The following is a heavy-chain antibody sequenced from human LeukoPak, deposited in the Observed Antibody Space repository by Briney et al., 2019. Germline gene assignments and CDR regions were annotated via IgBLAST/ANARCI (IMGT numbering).Heavy chain of an antibody. CDR1: GGSVSDFY. J-gene: IGHJ6*03. Sequence: SETLSLTCSVSGGSVSDFYWSWVRQSPGQGLEYIANIYSSGSTNYNPSLKSRVIISIDTSKNNFSLKMTSVTAADTAVYYCARRVGWPTTTYYYMDVWGRGTTVTIS. CDR3: ARRVGWPTTTYYYMDV. D-gene: IGHD6-19*01. CDR2: IYSSGST. V-gene: IGHV4-59*02.